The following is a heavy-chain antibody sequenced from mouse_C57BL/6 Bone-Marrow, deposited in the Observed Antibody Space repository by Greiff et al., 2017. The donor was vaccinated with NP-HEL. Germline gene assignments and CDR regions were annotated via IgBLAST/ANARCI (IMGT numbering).Heavy chain of an antibody. CDR2: IYPGGGYT. V-gene: IGHV1-63*01. D-gene: IGHD2-1*01. Sequence: VQLQQSGAELVRPGTSVKMSCKASGYTFTNYWIGWAKQRPGHGLEWIGDIYPGGGYTNYNEKFKGKATLTADKSSSTAYMQFSSLTSEDSAIYYCARSYGNYYFDCWGQGTTLTVSS. J-gene: IGHJ2*01. CDR3: ARSYGNYYFDC. CDR1: GYTFTNYW.